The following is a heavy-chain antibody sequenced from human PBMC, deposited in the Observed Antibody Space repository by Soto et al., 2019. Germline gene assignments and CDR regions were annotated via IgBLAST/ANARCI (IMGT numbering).Heavy chain of an antibody. D-gene: IGHD3-10*01. J-gene: IGHJ4*02. CDR1: SDSINSYS. Sequence: PSETLSLTCTVSSDSINSYSWSWIRQPPGKGLEWIGYIYYSGSTNYNPSLKSRVTISVDTSKNQFSLNLTSVTAADTAVYYCACARVNSPGFLDYWGQGTPVTVSS. CDR3: ACARVNSPGFLDY. CDR2: IYYSGST. V-gene: IGHV4-59*01.